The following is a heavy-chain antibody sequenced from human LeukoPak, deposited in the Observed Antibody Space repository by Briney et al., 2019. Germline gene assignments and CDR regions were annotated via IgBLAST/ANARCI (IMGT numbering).Heavy chain of an antibody. CDR3: ARGGDSSGYCDY. D-gene: IGHD3-22*01. J-gene: IGHJ4*02. Sequence: GESLRLSCAASGFTFDDYGMSWVRQAPGKGLEWVSGINWSATRIGYADSVKGRFTISRDNAKNSLYLQMNSLRAEDTALYYCARGGDSSGYCDYWGQGTLVTVSS. CDR2: INWSATRI. CDR1: GFTFDDYG. V-gene: IGHV3-20*04.